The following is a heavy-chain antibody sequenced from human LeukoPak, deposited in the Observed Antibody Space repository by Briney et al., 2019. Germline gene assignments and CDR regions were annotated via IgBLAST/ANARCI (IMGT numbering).Heavy chain of an antibody. CDR3: ARVRDDMKSNYFDY. D-gene: IGHD3-22*01. CDR1: GYSISSGYY. Sequence: SETLSLTRTVSGYSISSGYYWGWIRQPPGKGLEWIGSIYHSGSAYYNPSLKSRVTISVDTSKNQFSLKLSSVTAADTAVYYCARVRDDMKSNYFDYWGQGTLVTVSS. V-gene: IGHV4-38-2*02. CDR2: IYHSGSA. J-gene: IGHJ4*02.